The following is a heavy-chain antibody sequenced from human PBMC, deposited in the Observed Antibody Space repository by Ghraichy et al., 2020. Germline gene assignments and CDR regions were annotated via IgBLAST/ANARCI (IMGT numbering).Heavy chain of an antibody. Sequence: SETLSLTCTVSGGSISTGAYYWNWIRQHPGKGLEWIGYIYYSGTTNFHPSLKNRLDISLDTSKNQFSLRLSSVTAADTAVYYCARSAVGVKRAGFDYWGQGTLVTVSS. CDR3: ARSAVGVKRAGFDY. D-gene: IGHD6-19*01. CDR1: GGSISTGAYY. CDR2: IYYSGTT. V-gene: IGHV4-31*03. J-gene: IGHJ4*02.